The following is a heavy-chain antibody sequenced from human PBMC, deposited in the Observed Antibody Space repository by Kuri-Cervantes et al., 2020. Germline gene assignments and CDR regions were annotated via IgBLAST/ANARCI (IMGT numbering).Heavy chain of an antibody. V-gene: IGHV3-30-3*01. D-gene: IGHD6-13*01. CDR3: ARSNIAAAGTNFDY. CDR1: GFTFSSYA. J-gene: IGHJ4*02. CDR2: ISYDGSNK. Sequence: GESLKISCAASGFTFSSYAMHWVRQAPGKGLEWVAVISYDGSNKYYADSVKGRFTISSDNSKNTLYLQMNSLRAEDTAVYYCARSNIAAAGTNFDYWGQGTLVTVSS.